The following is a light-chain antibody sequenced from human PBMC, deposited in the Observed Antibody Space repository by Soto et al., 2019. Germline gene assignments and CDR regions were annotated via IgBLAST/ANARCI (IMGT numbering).Light chain of an antibody. Sequence: DIHMTQSPPSLSASVGDRVTITCRASQSITNYLNWYQQKPGKAPKVLIYSTSLLQRGVPSRFSGCGSGTDFTLTISSLQPEDFGTYYCQESYTTPLTFGGGTQVE. J-gene: IGKJ4*01. CDR3: QESYTTPLT. CDR2: STS. CDR1: QSITNY. V-gene: IGKV1-39*01.